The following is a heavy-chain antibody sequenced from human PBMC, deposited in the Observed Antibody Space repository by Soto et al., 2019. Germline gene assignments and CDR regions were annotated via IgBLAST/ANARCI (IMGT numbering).Heavy chain of an antibody. CDR3: ARQRTSVVTQAYFAL. CDR2: IYYSWST. V-gene: IGHV4-39*01. Sequence: SETLSLTCTVTVDSISSRSYYLGWILQPPGKGLEWIGSIYYSWSTYNNPSLRSRVSMSIDTSKDQFSLKLKSVTAADTALYFCARQRTSVVTQAYFALWGQGSMVTVSS. CDR1: VDSISSRSYY. D-gene: IGHD2-21*02. J-gene: IGHJ4*02.